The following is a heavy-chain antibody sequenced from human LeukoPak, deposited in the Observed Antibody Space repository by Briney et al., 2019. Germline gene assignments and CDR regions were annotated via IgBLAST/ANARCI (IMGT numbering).Heavy chain of an antibody. CDR3: AKGLGSSGYPADY. V-gene: IGHV3-23*01. CDR1: GFTFSSYA. Sequence: GGSLRLSCAASGFTFSSYAMHWVRQAPGKGLEWVSAISGSGGSTYYADSVKGRFTISRDNSKNTLYLQMNSLRAEDTAVYYCAKGLGSSGYPADYWGQGTLVTVSS. D-gene: IGHD3-22*01. J-gene: IGHJ4*02. CDR2: ISGSGGST.